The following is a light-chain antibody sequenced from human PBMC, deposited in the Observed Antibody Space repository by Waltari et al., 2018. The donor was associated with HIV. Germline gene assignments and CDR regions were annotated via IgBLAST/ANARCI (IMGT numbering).Light chain of an antibody. CDR2: NNN. CDR1: SSNIGSNS. V-gene: IGLV1-44*01. CDR3: AAWDDSLSGRV. J-gene: IGLJ2*01. Sequence: QSVLTQPPSASGTPGQRVTISCSGSSSNIGSNSVNWYQQLPGTAPKLLIYNNNERPSGVPDRFSGSRSGTSASLAISGLQSEDEAYYYCAAWDDSLSGRVFGGGTKLTVL.